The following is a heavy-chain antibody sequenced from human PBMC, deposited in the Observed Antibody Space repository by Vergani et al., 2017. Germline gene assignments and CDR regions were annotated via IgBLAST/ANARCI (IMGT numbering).Heavy chain of an antibody. Sequence: QVQLVQSGAEVKKPGASVKVSCKASGYTFTGYYMHWVRQAPGQGLEWMGRINPNSGGTNYAQKFQGRVTMTRDTSISTAYMELSRRRTDDTAVYYCASGRADCSRTSGRGEGVEDWGQGSVVIVSS. V-gene: IGHV1-2*06. CDR3: ASGRADCSRTSGRGEGVED. CDR2: INPNSGGT. CDR1: GYTFTGYY. D-gene: IGHD2-2*01. J-gene: IGHJ4*02.